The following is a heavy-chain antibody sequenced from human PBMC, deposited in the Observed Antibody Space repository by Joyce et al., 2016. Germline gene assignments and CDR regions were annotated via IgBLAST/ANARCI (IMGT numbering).Heavy chain of an antibody. Sequence: QIQLVQSGTEVKKPGATVKVSCKASGYSFDSSGISWVRQVPGQGPEWMGWINTYTGDTNDAQKLQGRRTMTRDTSTSSAYMELRSLTADDTAVYYCAREGRWIGAYKYGLDVWGQGTTVIVS. D-gene: IGHD3-10*01. J-gene: IGHJ6*02. CDR3: AREGRWIGAYKYGLDV. CDR1: GYSFDSSG. V-gene: IGHV1-18*01. CDR2: INTYTGDT.